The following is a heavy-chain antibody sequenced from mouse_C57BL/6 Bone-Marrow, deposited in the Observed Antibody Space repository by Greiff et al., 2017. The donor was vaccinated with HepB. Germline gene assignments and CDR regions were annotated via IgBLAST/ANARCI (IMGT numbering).Heavy chain of an antibody. CDR3: ARNRQLRLRFAY. CDR2: IHPNSGST. V-gene: IGHV1-64*01. D-gene: IGHD3-2*02. Sequence: LQESGAELVKPGASVKLSCKASGYTFTSYWMHWVKQRPGQGLEWIGMIHPNSGSTNYNEKFKSKATLTVDKSSSTAYMQLSSLTSEDSAVYYCARNRQLRLRFAYWGQGTLVTVSA. J-gene: IGHJ3*01. CDR1: GYTFTSYW.